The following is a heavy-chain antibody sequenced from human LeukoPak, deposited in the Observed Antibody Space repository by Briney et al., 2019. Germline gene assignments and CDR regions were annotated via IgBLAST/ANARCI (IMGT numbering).Heavy chain of an antibody. D-gene: IGHD3-16*01. V-gene: IGHV3-48*03. CDR2: ISSSGSTI. Sequence: GESLRLSCAASGFTFSSYEMNWVRQAPGKGLEWVSYISSSGSTIYYADSVKGRFTISRDNAKNSLYLQMNSLRAEDTAVYYCARGQSGYDYRYDYVWGSSGHYWGQGTLVTVSS. CDR1: GFTFSSYE. CDR3: ARGQSGYDYRYDYVWGSSGHY. J-gene: IGHJ4*02.